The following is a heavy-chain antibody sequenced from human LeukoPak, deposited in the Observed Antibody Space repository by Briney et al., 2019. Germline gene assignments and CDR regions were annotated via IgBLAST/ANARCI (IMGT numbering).Heavy chain of an antibody. J-gene: IGHJ4*02. Sequence: PSETLSLTCTVSGGSIRSSYYYWGWIRQPPGKGLEWIGSIYDSGSTYYNPSLKSRVTISVDTSKNQFSLKLNSVTAADTAVYYCASSGYWMGLNYWGQGTLVTVSS. D-gene: IGHD3-22*01. CDR2: IYDSGST. CDR3: ASSGYWMGLNY. CDR1: GGSIRSSYYY. V-gene: IGHV4-39*01.